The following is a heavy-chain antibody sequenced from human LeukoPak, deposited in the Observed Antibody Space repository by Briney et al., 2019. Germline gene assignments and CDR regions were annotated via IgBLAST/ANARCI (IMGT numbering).Heavy chain of an antibody. J-gene: IGHJ4*02. D-gene: IGHD2-2*01. CDR1: GLIFSSYS. V-gene: IGHV3-21*01. CDR2: ISSAGSYI. Sequence: GGSLRLSCAASGLIFSSYSMNWVHQAPGKGLEWVSSISSAGSYIYYADSVKGRFTISRDNAKNSLYLQMNGLRAEDTAVYYCARGLGYADYWGQGTLVTVSS. CDR3: ARGLGYADY.